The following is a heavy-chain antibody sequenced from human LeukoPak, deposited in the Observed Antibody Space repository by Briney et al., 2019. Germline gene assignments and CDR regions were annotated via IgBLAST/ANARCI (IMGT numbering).Heavy chain of an antibody. D-gene: IGHD3-10*01. CDR1: GGTFSSYA. CDR3: ARALTINYYGSGY. CDR2: ISAYNGNT. J-gene: IGHJ4*02. Sequence: GASVKVSCKASGGTFSSYAISWVRQAPGQGLEWMGWISAYNGNTNYAQKLQGRVTMTTDTSTSTAYMELRSLRSDDTAVYYCARALTINYYGSGYWGQGTLVTVSS. V-gene: IGHV1-18*01.